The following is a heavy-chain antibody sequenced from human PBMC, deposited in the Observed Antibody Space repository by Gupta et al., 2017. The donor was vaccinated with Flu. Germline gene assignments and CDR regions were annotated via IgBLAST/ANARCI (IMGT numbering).Heavy chain of an antibody. CDR1: AFTFGDYG. D-gene: IGHD3-22*01. V-gene: IGHV3-30*03. CDR2: ISYHGSNI. CDR3: SSARDSSGYSAFDI. Sequence: QVQLVESGGGVVQPGRSLRLSCEASAFTFGDYGMHWVRQAPGKGLEWVAVISYHGSNIYYLDSVKGRFTISRDNSRNTLYLQMNSLRAEDTAVYYCSSARDSSGYSAFDIWGQGTMVTVSS. J-gene: IGHJ3*02.